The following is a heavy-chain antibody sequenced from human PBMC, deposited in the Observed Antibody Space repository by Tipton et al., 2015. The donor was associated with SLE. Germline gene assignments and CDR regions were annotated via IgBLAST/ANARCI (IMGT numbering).Heavy chain of an antibody. CDR2: IWYDGSNK. D-gene: IGHD3-16*01. Sequence: SLRLSCAASGFTFSSYAMHWVRQAPGKGLEWVAVIWYDGSNKYYADSVKGRFTISRDNSKNTLYLQMNSLRAEDTAVYYCAKDYDYYYYYMDVWGKGTTVTVSS. V-gene: IGHV3-33*06. CDR3: AKDYDYYYYYMDV. CDR1: GFTFSSYA. J-gene: IGHJ6*03.